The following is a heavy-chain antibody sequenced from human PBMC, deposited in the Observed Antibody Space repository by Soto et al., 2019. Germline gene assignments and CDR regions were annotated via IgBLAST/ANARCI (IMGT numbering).Heavy chain of an antibody. D-gene: IGHD3-10*02. CDR1: VVSIRRYSYY. V-gene: IGHV4-39*01. CDR2: VYYSGNT. CDR3: ARHSLYVGTFEP. J-gene: IGHJ5*02. Sequence: SETLSLTCTVSVVSIRRYSYYWGWILHPPGKGLDWIGSVYYSGNTNYNPSLKGRVTIFVDKSKNNVSLRLSSVTAADTAVYYCARHSLYVGTFEPWGQGTKVTLSS.